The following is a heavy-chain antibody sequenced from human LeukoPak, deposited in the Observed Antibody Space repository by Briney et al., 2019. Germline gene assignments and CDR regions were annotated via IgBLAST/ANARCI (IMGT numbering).Heavy chain of an antibody. CDR1: GGSISNYY. V-gene: IGHV4-59*01. J-gene: IGHJ6*03. CDR2: IYYTGST. CDR3: AYCSSTSCRWGLGYYYYYYMDV. D-gene: IGHD2-2*01. Sequence: SETLSLTCTVSGGSISNYYWGWIRQPPGKGLEWIGYIYYTGSTKYNPSLESRLTMSVDTSKNQLSLKLTSVTAADTAVYYCAYCSSTSCRWGLGYYYYYYMDVWGKGTTVTISS.